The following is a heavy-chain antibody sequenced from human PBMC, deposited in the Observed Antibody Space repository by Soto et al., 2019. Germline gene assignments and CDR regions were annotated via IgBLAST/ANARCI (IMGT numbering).Heavy chain of an antibody. J-gene: IGHJ5*02. D-gene: IGHD2-2*01. V-gene: IGHV1-18*01. Sequence: ASVKVSCKVSGYTFTSYGISWVRQAPGQGLEWMGWISAYNGNTNYAQKLQGRVTMTTDTSTSTAYMELRSLRSDDTAVYYCARGTYCSSTSCYADWFDPWGQGTLVTVSS. CDR3: ARGTYCSSTSCYADWFDP. CDR2: ISAYNGNT. CDR1: GYTFTSYG.